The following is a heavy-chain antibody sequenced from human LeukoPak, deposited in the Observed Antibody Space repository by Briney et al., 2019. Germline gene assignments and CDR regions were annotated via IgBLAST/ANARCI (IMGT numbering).Heavy chain of an antibody. CDR3: ARGEGSYDYVWGSHLKYYFDY. V-gene: IGHV4-59*12. Sequence: PSETLSLTCNVSGDSITSYYWNWIRQPPEKGLEWIGYIYYTGSTNSNPSLKSRLTISLDTSKNQFSLKLSSVTAADTAVYYCARGEGSYDYVWGSHLKYYFDYWGQGTLVTVSS. CDR2: IYYTGST. CDR1: GDSITSYY. J-gene: IGHJ4*02. D-gene: IGHD3-16*01.